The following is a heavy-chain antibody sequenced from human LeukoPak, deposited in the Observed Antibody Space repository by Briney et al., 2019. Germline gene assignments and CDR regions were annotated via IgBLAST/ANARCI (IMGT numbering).Heavy chain of an antibody. J-gene: IGHJ4*02. V-gene: IGHV3-30-3*01. D-gene: IGHD3-22*01. CDR2: ISYDGSNK. CDR1: GFTFSSYA. Sequence: GGSLRLSCAASGFTFSSYAMHWVRQAPGKGLEWVAVISYDGSNKYYADSVKGRLTISRDNSKNTLYLQMNSLRAEDTAVYYCARDNSSGYYYVEYYFDYWGQGTLVTVSS. CDR3: ARDNSSGYYYVEYYFDY.